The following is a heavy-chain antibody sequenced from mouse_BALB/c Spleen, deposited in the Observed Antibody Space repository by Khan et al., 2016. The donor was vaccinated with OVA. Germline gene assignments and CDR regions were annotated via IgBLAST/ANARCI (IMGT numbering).Heavy chain of an antibody. Sequence: EVELVESGGGLVQPGGSLKLSCATSGFTFSDFFMYWVRQAPEKRLEWVAYISNGGGSIYYPDTVKGRFTISRDNAKNTLYLQMSRLKSEDTAVYYCARGTTVGAFDYWGQGTTLTVSS. J-gene: IGHJ2*01. CDR1: GFTFSDFF. CDR2: ISNGGGSI. V-gene: IGHV5-12*02. CDR3: ARGTTVGAFDY. D-gene: IGHD1-1*01.